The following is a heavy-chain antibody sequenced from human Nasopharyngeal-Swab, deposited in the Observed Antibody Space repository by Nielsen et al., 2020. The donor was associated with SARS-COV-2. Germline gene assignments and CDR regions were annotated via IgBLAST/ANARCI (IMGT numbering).Heavy chain of an antibody. CDR2: MNPNSGNT. J-gene: IGHJ6*02. Sequence: WVRQAPGQGLEWMGWMNPNSGNTGYAQKFQGRVTMTRNTSISTAYMELSSLRSEDTAVYYCARSDSSGYYLYYYGMDVWAKGPRSPSP. CDR3: ARSDSSGYYLYYYGMDV. V-gene: IGHV1-8*01. D-gene: IGHD3-22*01.